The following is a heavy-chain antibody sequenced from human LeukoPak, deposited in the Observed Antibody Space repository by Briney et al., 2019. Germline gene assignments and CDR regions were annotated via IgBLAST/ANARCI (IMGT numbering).Heavy chain of an antibody. CDR3: ARDTPCSGGSCYLVPWFDP. D-gene: IGHD2-15*01. CDR1: GGSISSYY. J-gene: IGHJ5*02. V-gene: IGHV4-4*07. CDR2: IYTSGST. Sequence: SETLSLTCTVSGGSISSYYWSWIRQPAGKGLEWIGRIYTSGSTNYNPSLKSRVTMSVDTSKDQFSLKLSSVTAADTAVYYCARDTPCSGGSCYLVPWFDPWGQGTLVTVSS.